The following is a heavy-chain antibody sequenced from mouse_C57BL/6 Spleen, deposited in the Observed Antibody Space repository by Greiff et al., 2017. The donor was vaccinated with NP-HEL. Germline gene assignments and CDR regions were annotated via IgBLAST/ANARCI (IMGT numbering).Heavy chain of an antibody. CDR2: IDPSDSYT. J-gene: IGHJ2*01. CDR1: GYTFTSYW. D-gene: IGHD2-4*01. V-gene: IGHV1-69*01. CDR3: ARRGKDYDVDYFDY. Sequence: QVQLQQPGAELVMPGASVKLSCKASGYTFTSYWMHWVKQRPGQGLEWIGEIDPSDSYTNYNQKFKGKSTLTVDKSSSTAYMQLSSLTSEDSAVYYCARRGKDYDVDYFDYWGQGTTLTVSS.